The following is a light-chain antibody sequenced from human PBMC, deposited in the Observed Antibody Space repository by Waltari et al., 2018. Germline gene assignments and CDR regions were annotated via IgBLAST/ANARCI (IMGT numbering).Light chain of an antibody. CDR1: SRDVGGYNY. CDR3: SSYTSSSTLV. J-gene: IGLJ3*02. CDR2: GVS. V-gene: IGLV2-14*01. Sequence: QSALTQPPSVSGSPGQSIPISCTGTSRDVGGYNYVSWYQQHPGKAPKLMIYGVSNRPSGVSNRFSGSKSGNTASLTISGLQAEDEADYYCSSYTSSSTLVFGGGTKLTVL.